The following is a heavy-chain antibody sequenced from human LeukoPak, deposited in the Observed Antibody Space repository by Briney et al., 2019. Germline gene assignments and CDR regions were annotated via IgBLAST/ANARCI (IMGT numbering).Heavy chain of an antibody. J-gene: IGHJ4*02. Sequence: SETLSLTCTVSGDSLSGYYWTWMRQPAGKGLEWIGEINHSGSTNYNPSLKSRVTISVDMSKNQFSLKLSSVTAADTAVYYCARDGSGTENDYWGQGTLVTVSS. CDR2: INHSGST. D-gene: IGHD3-10*01. V-gene: IGHV4-34*01. CDR1: GDSLSGYY. CDR3: ARDGSGTENDY.